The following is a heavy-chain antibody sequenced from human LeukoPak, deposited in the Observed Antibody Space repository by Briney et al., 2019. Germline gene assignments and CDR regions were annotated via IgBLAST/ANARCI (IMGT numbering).Heavy chain of an antibody. V-gene: IGHV3-30*14. CDR2: ISYDGSNK. CDR1: GFTFSSYA. CDR3: ARVSSGYCASWPNNCFDP. Sequence: PGRSLRLSCAVSGFTFSSYAMHWVRQAPGKGLEWVAVISYDGSNKYYADSVKGRFTISRDSSKNAVYLQMNTLRAEDTAVYYCARVSSGYCASWPNNCFDPWGQGTLVTVSS. J-gene: IGHJ5*02. D-gene: IGHD2-8*02.